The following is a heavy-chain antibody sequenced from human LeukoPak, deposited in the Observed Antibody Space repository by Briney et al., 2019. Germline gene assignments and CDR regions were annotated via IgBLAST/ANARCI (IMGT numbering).Heavy chain of an antibody. Sequence: KPSETLSLTCAVYGRSISGYYWRLLRQPPGKGLEWIGEINHSGSTNYNPSLKSRVTISVDTSKNQFSLQLSSVTAADTAVYYCARGSYCSGGSCYQFDYWGQGTLVTVSS. CDR1: GRSISGYY. V-gene: IGHV4-34*01. J-gene: IGHJ4*02. CDR3: ARGSYCSGGSCYQFDY. D-gene: IGHD2-15*01. CDR2: INHSGST.